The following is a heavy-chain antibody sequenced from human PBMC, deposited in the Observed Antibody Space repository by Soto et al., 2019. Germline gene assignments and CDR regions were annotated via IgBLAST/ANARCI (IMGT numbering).Heavy chain of an antibody. V-gene: IGHV3-33*03. J-gene: IGHJ6*02. D-gene: IGHD1-26*01. CDR3: ARGSGGWVIYHEYGMDD. Sequence: QVQLVEPGGGVVQPGRSLRLSCAASGFTFSSYGMHWFRQAAVKGLAWVAVIWYDGSNKYYADSVKGRFTISRDNSKNTLYLQMNSLRAEDTAVYYCARGSGGWVIYHEYGMDDWGQGTTVTVSS. CDR1: GFTFSSYG. CDR2: IWYDGSNK.